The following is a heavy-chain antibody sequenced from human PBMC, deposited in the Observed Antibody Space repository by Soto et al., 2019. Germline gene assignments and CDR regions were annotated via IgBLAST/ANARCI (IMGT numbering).Heavy chain of an antibody. CDR2: ISSNGIGT. CDR3: ARRARADYYYMDF. D-gene: IGHD6-6*01. CDR1: GFTLISDA. V-gene: IGHV3-64*01. Sequence: EVQLGESGGGLAQPGGSRRLSCAAYGFTLISDALDWVRQAPGKGLEYVSGISSNGIGTYYANSVQGRFPSSRDNSKNTVYLPMYSLRPEDMAVYYCARRARADYYYMDFWGNGTTVTVS. J-gene: IGHJ6*03.